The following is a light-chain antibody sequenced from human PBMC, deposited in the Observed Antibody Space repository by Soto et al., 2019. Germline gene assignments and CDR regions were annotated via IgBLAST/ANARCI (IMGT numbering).Light chain of an antibody. CDR2: DAS. CDR1: QSVGGH. Sequence: EIVLTQSPATLSLSPGERATLSCRASQSVGGHLAWYQQKPGQAPRLLIYDASDRATGIPARLSGSGSEADFTLTISSLEPDDFAVDYCQQRNNWPPSITFGQGTRLEIK. J-gene: IGKJ5*01. V-gene: IGKV3-11*01. CDR3: QQRNNWPPSIT.